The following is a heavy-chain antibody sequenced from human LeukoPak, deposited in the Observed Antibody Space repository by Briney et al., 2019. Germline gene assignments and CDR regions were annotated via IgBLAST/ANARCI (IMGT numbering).Heavy chain of an antibody. Sequence: SETLSLTCTVSGGSISSADYYWSWSRQPPGKGLEWIGHIYYSGSTYFNPSLKSRVTISVDTSKKQFSLKLRSVTAADTAVYYCARASLGSGSLFDYWGQGTLVTVSS. D-gene: IGHD3-10*02. J-gene: IGHJ4*02. CDR3: ARASLGSGSLFDY. V-gene: IGHV4-30-4*01. CDR1: GGSISSADYY. CDR2: IYYSGST.